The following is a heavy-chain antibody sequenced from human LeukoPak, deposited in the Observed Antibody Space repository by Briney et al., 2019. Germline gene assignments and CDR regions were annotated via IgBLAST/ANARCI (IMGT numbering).Heavy chain of an antibody. Sequence: SQTLSLTCATSGDSVSSNSAAWNRIRQSPSRGLEWLGRTYYRSKWYNDYTISVKSRITINPDTSKNQFSLQLNSVTPEDTAVYYCARGGQGDGYSADDAFDIWGQGTMVTVSS. CDR3: ARGGQGDGYSADDAFDI. J-gene: IGHJ3*02. CDR2: TYYRSKWYN. D-gene: IGHD5-24*01. V-gene: IGHV6-1*01. CDR1: GDSVSSNSAA.